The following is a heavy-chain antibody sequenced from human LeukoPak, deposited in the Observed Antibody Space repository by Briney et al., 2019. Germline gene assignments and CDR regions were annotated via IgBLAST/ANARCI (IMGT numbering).Heavy chain of an antibody. Sequence: PGGSLRLSCAASGFTFSSYSMNWVRQAPGKGLEWVSSISSSSSYIYYADSMKGRFTISRDNAKNSLYLQMNSLRAEDTAVYYCARDWYNNSDAFDLWGQGTMVTVSS. J-gene: IGHJ3*01. V-gene: IGHV3-21*01. CDR3: ARDWYNNSDAFDL. CDR2: ISSSSSYI. CDR1: GFTFSSYS. D-gene: IGHD4-11*01.